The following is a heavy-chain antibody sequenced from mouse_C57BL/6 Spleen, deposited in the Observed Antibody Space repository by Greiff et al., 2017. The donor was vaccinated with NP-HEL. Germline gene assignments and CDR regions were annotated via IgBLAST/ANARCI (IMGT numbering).Heavy chain of an antibody. CDR3: ASITTGGY. D-gene: IGHD1-1*01. J-gene: IGHJ2*01. Sequence: QVQLQQPGAELVRPGTSVKLSCKASGYTFTSYWMHWVKQRPGQGLEWIGVIDPSDSYTNYNQKFKGKATLTVDTSSSTAYMQLSSLTSEDSAVYYCASITTGGYWGQGTTLTVSS. CDR2: IDPSDSYT. V-gene: IGHV1-59*01. CDR1: GYTFTSYW.